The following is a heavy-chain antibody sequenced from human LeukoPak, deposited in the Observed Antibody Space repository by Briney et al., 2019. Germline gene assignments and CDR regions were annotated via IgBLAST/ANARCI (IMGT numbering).Heavy chain of an antibody. CDR1: GFTFSSYA. Sequence: GRSLRLSCAASGFTFSSYAMHWVRRAPGKALEWVATISSDGGNRYYSDSVKGRFTISRDNSKNTLYLQMNSLRPEDTAVFHCARGRAVTGSTVIDYWGQGTLVTVSS. D-gene: IGHD6-19*01. CDR2: ISSDGGNR. CDR3: ARGRAVTGSTVIDY. V-gene: IGHV3-30-3*01. J-gene: IGHJ4*02.